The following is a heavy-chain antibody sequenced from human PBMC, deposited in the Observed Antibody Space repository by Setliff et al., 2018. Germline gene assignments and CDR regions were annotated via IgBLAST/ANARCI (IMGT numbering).Heavy chain of an antibody. CDR1: GFTFSSYS. V-gene: IGHV3-21*01. J-gene: IGHJ4*02. CDR2: ISSSSSYI. CDR3: ARGETDS. Sequence: LRLSCAASGFTFSSYSMNWVRQAPGKGLEWVSSISSSSSYIYYADSVKGRFTISRDNSKNTLYLHMNSLRAEDTAVYYCARGETDSWGQGTLVTVSS.